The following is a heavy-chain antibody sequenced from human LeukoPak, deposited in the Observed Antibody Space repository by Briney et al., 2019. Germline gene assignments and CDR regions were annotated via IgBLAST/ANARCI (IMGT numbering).Heavy chain of an antibody. CDR3: ARARKIRGYGSGSYFFDY. Sequence: GASVKVSCKASGYTFTSYYMHWVRQATGQGLEWMGWMNPNSGNTGYAQKFQGRVTMTRNTSISTAYMELSSLRSEDTAVYYCARARKIRGYGSGSYFFDYWGQGTLVTVSS. CDR2: MNPNSGNT. CDR1: GYTFTSYY. J-gene: IGHJ4*02. D-gene: IGHD3-10*01. V-gene: IGHV1-8*02.